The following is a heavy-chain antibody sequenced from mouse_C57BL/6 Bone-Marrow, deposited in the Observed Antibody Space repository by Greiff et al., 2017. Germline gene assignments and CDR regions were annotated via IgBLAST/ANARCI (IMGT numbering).Heavy chain of an antibody. V-gene: IGHV1-64*01. CDR2: MHPNGGSP. J-gene: IGHJ3*01. CDR3: TTVGLTGPFAY. Sequence: VQLQQPGAELVKPGASVKLSCKASGYTFTNYWMHWVKQRPGQGLEWIGMMHPNGGSPDYNEKFKSEATLSVDTSSNTAYLQLSSLTSEDTAVYYCTTVGLTGPFAYWGQGTLVTVSA. D-gene: IGHD4-1*01. CDR1: GYTFTNYW.